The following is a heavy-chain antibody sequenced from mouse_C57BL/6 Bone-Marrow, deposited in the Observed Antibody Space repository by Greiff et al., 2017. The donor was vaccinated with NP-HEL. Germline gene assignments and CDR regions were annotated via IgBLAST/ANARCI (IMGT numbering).Heavy chain of an antibody. J-gene: IGHJ4*01. CDR3: ARLAYYGSSLYYAMDY. Sequence: VHVKQSVAELVRPGASVKLSCTASGFNIKNTYMHWVKQRPEQGLEWIGRIDPANGNTKYAPKFQGKATITADTSSNTAYLQLSSLTSEDTAIYYWARLAYYGSSLYYAMDYWGQGTSVTVSS. D-gene: IGHD1-1*01. V-gene: IGHV14-3*01. CDR2: IDPANGNT. CDR1: GFNIKNTY.